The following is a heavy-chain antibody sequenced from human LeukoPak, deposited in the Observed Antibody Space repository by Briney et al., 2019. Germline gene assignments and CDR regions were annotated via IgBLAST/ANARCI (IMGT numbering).Heavy chain of an antibody. V-gene: IGHV4-4*02. CDR2: IHHSGST. CDR1: GGSIIRNNW. J-gene: IGHJ4*02. CDR3: ARGDESVSSTSCSV. Sequence: PSETLSLTCAVSGGSIIRNNWWSWVRQPPGKGLEWIGEIHHSGSTNYNTSLKSRVTISLDKSKNQFSLKLTSVTAADTAMYYCARGDESVSSTSCSVWGRGTRVTVSS. D-gene: IGHD2-2*01.